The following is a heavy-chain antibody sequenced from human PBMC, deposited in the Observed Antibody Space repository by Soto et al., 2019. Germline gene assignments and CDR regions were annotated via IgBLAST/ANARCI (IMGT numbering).Heavy chain of an antibody. CDR2: IYYSGST. Sequence: SETLSLTCTVSGGSISSYYWSWIRQPPGKGLEWIGYIYYSGSTNYNPSLKSRVTISVDTSKNQFSLKLSSVTAADTAVYYCEGYIAAAGPGYYYDSSGSAFDYWGQGNLVTVSS. D-gene: IGHD3-22*01. V-gene: IGHV4-59*01. CDR1: GGSISSYY. J-gene: IGHJ4*02. CDR3: EGYIAAAGPGYYYDSSGSAFDY.